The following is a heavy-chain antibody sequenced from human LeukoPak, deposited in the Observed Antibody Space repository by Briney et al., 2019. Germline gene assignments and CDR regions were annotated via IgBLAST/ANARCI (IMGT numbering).Heavy chain of an antibody. CDR1: GFTFSGYW. CDR2: IKQDGSEK. J-gene: IGHJ4*02. D-gene: IGHD2-15*01. V-gene: IGHV3-7*01. Sequence: GGSLRLSCAASGFTFSGYWMSWVRQAPGKGLEWVATIKQDGSEKTYVDSVEGRFTISRDNAKSSLFLQMDSLRAEDTAVYYCARFGMDAAIDYWGQGTLVTVSS. CDR3: ARFGMDAAIDY.